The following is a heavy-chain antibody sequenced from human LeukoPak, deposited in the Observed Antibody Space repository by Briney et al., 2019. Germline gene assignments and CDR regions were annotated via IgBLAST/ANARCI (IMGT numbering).Heavy chain of an antibody. V-gene: IGHV3-30*18. J-gene: IGHJ4*02. Sequence: GGSLRLSCAASGFTFSRYGMHWVRQAPGKGLEWVAVMSADGTNKYYADSVKGRFTISRDNSKNTLYLQMNSLRVEDTAVYFCAKDQWAYCGGDCYSSDYWGQGTLVTVSS. CDR3: AKDQWAYCGGDCYSSDY. D-gene: IGHD2-21*02. CDR1: GFTFSRYG. CDR2: MSADGTNK.